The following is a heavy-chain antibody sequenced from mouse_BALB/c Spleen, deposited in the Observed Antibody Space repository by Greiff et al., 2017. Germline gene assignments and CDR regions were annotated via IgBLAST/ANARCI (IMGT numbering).Heavy chain of an antibody. CDR3: ARYYRYDFDY. J-gene: IGHJ2*01. V-gene: IGHV3-2*02. Sequence: EVKLVESGPGLVKPSQSLSLTCTVTGYSITSDYAWNWIRQFPGNKLEWMGYISYSGSTSYNPSLKSRISITRDTSKNQFFLQLNSVTTEDTATYYCARYYRYDFDYWGQGTTLTVSS. D-gene: IGHD2-14*01. CDR2: ISYSGST. CDR1: GYSITSDYA.